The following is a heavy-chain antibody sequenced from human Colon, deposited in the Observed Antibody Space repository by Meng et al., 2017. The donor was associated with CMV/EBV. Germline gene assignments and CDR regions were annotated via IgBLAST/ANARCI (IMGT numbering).Heavy chain of an antibody. D-gene: IGHD3-22*01. V-gene: IGHV3-53*01. CDR2: IYSGGST. CDR3: ARGGYDSSGYYLVY. Sequence: GESLKISCTASRFTFSPYAMTWVRQAPGKGLEWVSVIYSGGSTYYADSVKGRFTISRDNSKNTLYLQMNTLRADDTAVYYCARGGYDSSGYYLVYWGQGTLVTVSS. CDR1: RFTFSPYA. J-gene: IGHJ4*02.